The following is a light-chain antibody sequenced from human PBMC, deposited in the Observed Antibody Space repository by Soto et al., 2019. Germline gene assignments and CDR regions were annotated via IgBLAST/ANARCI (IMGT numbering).Light chain of an antibody. CDR3: ATWDDSLNGGV. CDR2: SSN. J-gene: IGLJ2*01. Sequence: QSVLTQPPSASGTPGQRVTISCSGSSSNIGSNTVNWYQQLPGRAPKLLIYSSNQRPSGVPDRFSGSKSGTSASLAISGLQSDDEADYDCATWDDSLNGGVFGGGTKLTVL. V-gene: IGLV1-44*01. CDR1: SSNIGSNT.